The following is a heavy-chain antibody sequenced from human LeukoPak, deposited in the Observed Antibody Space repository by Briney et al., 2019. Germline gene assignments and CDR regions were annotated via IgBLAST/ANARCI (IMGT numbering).Heavy chain of an antibody. Sequence: ASVKVSCKASGGTFISYAISWVRQAPGQGLEWMGGIIPIFDTANYAQKFQDRVAITADKSTSTAYMELSSLRSEDTANYYCARDGYCTAGSCYFLHWGQGTLVTVSS. CDR3: ARDGYCTAGSCYFLH. CDR2: IIPIFDTA. J-gene: IGHJ1*01. CDR1: GGTFISYA. V-gene: IGHV1-69*06. D-gene: IGHD2-15*01.